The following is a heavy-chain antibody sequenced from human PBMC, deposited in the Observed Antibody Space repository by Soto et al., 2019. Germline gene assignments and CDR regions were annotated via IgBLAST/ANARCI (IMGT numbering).Heavy chain of an antibody. Sequence: SETLSLTCTVSGDSISSSSYYWVWIRQPPGKGLEWIGTIYYTGSTYYNPSLKSRVIISVDTSKNQFSLKLSSVTAADTAVYYCARVREYCISTSCLNWFDPWGQGTLVTVSS. CDR2: IYYTGST. V-gene: IGHV4-39*07. CDR3: ARVREYCISTSCLNWFDP. D-gene: IGHD2-2*01. CDR1: GDSISSSSYY. J-gene: IGHJ5*02.